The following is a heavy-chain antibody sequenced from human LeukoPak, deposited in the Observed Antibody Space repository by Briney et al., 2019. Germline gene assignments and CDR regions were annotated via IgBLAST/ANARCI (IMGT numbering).Heavy chain of an antibody. D-gene: IGHD6-19*01. V-gene: IGHV1-2*06. J-gene: IGHJ4*02. CDR3: AVVGYSSGWYFDY. Sequence: ASVKVSCXASGYTFTGYYMHWVRLAPGQGLEWMGRINPNSGGTNYAQKFQGRVTMTRDTSISTAYMELSRLRSDDTAVYYCAVVGYSSGWYFDYWGQGTLVTVSS. CDR1: GYTFTGYY. CDR2: INPNSGGT.